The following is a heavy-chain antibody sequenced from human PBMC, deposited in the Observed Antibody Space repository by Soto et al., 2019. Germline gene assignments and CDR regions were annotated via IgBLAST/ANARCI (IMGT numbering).Heavy chain of an antibody. J-gene: IGHJ5*01. CDR1: GFTFSSNG. CDR2: IAYDGSKT. V-gene: IGHV3-30*03. CDR3: ARWVGGSMFDNSGKYDS. D-gene: IGHD3-22*01. Sequence: QVQLVESGGGVVQPGRSLRLTCAASGFTFSSNGMHWVRQAPGKGLEWVALIAYDGSKTYYGDSVRGRFTISRDNSENTLFLQMNSPRAEDTAVYYCARWVGGSMFDNSGKYDSWGQGTLVTVSS.